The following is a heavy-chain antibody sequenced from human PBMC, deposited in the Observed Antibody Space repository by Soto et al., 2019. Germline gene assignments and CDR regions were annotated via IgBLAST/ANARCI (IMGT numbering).Heavy chain of an antibody. CDR3: TKEDLLRGYSGYGHFDY. CDR2: ISWNSGSI. D-gene: IGHD5-12*01. V-gene: IGHV3-9*01. J-gene: IGHJ4*02. Sequence: GGSLRLSCAASGFTFDYYAMHWVRQAPGKGLEWVSGISWNSGSIGYADSVKGRFTISRDNAKNSLYLQMNSLRAEDTAVYYCTKEDLLRGYSGYGHFDYWGRGTLVTVSS. CDR1: GFTFDYYA.